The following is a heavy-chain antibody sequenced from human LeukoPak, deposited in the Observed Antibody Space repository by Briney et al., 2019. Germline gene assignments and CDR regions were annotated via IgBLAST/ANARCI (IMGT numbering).Heavy chain of an antibody. CDR1: GFTVSSNY. CDR3: AKDLGVGAYLLFDYITSGLDS. CDR2: ISYDGSNE. D-gene: IGHD2/OR15-2a*01. Sequence: GGSLRLSCAASGFTVSSNYMSWVRQAPGRGLEWVAVISYDGSNEYFADSVKGRFTVSRDNSKNTLYLQMNSLRPEDTAVYYCAKDLGVGAYLLFDYITSGLDSWGQGTLVTVSS. V-gene: IGHV3-30*18. J-gene: IGHJ4*02.